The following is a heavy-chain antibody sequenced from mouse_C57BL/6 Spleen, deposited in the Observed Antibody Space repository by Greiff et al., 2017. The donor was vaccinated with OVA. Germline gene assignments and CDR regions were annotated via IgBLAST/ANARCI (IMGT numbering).Heavy chain of an antibody. D-gene: IGHD1-1*02. Sequence: DVQLVESGGGLVQPGESLKLSCESNEYEFPSHDMSWVRKTPEKRLELVAAINSDGGSTYYPDTMERRFIISRDNTKKTLYLQMSSLRSEDTALYDCVRLLWSDRGYFEVWGTGTTVTASS. CDR2: INSDGGST. CDR1: EYEFPSHD. V-gene: IGHV5-2*01. J-gene: IGHJ1*03. CDR3: VRLLWSDRGYFEV.